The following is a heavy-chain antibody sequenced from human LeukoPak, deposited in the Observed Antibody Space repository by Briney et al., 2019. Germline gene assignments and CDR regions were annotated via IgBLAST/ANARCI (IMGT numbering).Heavy chain of an antibody. D-gene: IGHD3-22*01. CDR3: ARYYYDSSGYQGGDAFDI. CDR1: GYSISRGYS. V-gene: IGHV4-61*01. CDR2: IYYSGST. Sequence: SETLSLTCTVSGYSISRGYSWGWIRQPPGKGLEWIGYIYYSGSTNYNPSLKSRVTISVDTSKNQFSLKLSSVTAADTAVYYCARYYYDSSGYQGGDAFDIWGQGTMVTVSS. J-gene: IGHJ3*02.